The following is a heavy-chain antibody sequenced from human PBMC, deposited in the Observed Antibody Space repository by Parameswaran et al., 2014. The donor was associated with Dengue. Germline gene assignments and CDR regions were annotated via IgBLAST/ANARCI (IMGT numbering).Heavy chain of an antibody. CDR2: IYHSGST. CDR3: ARVKDGDYESGYYYYGMDV. Sequence: WIRQPPGKGLEWIGYIYHSGSTYYNPSLKSRVTISVDRSKNQFSLKLSSVTAADTAVYYCARVKDGDYESGYYYYGMDVWGQGDHGHRLL. J-gene: IGHJ6*02. D-gene: IGHD4-17*01. V-gene: IGHV4-30-2*01.